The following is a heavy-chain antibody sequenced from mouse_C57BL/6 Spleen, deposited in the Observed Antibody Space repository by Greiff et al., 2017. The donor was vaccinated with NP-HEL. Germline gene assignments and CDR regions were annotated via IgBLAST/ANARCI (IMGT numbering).Heavy chain of an antibody. Sequence: VQLQQSGAELVKPGASVKISCKASGYTFTDYYINWVKQRPGQGLEWIGKIGPGSGSTYYNEKFKGKATLTADKSSSTAYMQLSSLTSEDSAVDYWAGNWESPYWYFEVWGTGTTVTVSS. D-gene: IGHD4-1*01. J-gene: IGHJ1*03. CDR1: GYTFTDYY. CDR2: IGPGSGST. V-gene: IGHV1-77*01. CDR3: AGNWESPYWYFEV.